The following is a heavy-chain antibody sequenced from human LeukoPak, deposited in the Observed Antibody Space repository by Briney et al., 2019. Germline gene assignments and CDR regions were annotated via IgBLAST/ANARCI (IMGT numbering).Heavy chain of an antibody. CDR2: ISGNGGST. D-gene: IGHD3-10*01. CDR1: GFTVSNNR. V-gene: IGHV3-23*01. J-gene: IGHJ4*02. CDR3: AKRLEGSGSYYFDY. Sequence: GGSLRLSCAASGFTVSNNRLSWVRQAPGKGLEWVSGISGNGGSTYYTDSVKGRFTISRDNSKNTLYLQMNSLRAEDTAVYYCAKRLEGSGSYYFDYWGQGTLVTVSS.